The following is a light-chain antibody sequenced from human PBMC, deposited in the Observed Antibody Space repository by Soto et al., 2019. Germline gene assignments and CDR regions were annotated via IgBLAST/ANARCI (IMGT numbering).Light chain of an antibody. CDR1: QSVSSN. Sequence: EIVMTQSPATLYVSPGETATLSCRASQSVSSNLACLQQKPGQAPSLLIYGASTRSTDIPPRFSGSGSGTEFTLTITSLQSEDFAVYYCQQYKNWPPLTFGGGTKVEIK. J-gene: IGKJ4*01. CDR2: GAS. V-gene: IGKV3-15*01. CDR3: QQYKNWPPLT.